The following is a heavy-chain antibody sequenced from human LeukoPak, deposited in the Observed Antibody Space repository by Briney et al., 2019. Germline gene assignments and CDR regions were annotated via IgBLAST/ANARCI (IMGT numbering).Heavy chain of an antibody. CDR3: AKEGLYDFWSGYSGFYGMDV. Sequence: GSLRLSCAASGFTFSSYAMSWVSQAPGKGLEWVSVISGSGSSTYYADSVKGRFTISRDNSKNTLYLQMNSLRVEDTAVYYCAKEGLYDFWSGYSGFYGMDVWGQGTTVTVSS. D-gene: IGHD3-3*01. CDR1: GFTFSSYA. V-gene: IGHV3-23*01. J-gene: IGHJ6*02. CDR2: ISGSGSST.